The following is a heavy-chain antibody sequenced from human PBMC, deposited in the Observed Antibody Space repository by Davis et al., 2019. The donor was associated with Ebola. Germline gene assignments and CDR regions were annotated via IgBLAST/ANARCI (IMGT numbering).Heavy chain of an antibody. CDR1: GYTFTSYY. V-gene: IGHV1-46*01. D-gene: IGHD3-10*01. CDR3: ARPYYYGPNPTYGMDV. Sequence: SVKVSCKASGYTFTSYYMHWVRQAPGQGLEWMGIINPSGCSTSYAQKFQGRVTITRDTSASTAYMELSSLRSEDTAVYYCARPYYYGPNPTYGMDVWGQGTTVTVSS. CDR2: INPSGCST. J-gene: IGHJ6*02.